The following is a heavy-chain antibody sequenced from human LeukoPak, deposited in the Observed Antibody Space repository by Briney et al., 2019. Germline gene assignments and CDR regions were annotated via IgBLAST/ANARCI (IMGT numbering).Heavy chain of an antibody. V-gene: IGHV4-4*09. CDR1: GGSLGTYY. D-gene: IGHD6-6*01. CDR3: ARRAVTGSSPFDS. CDR2: IYTTGST. J-gene: IGHJ4*02. Sequence: PSETLSLTCTVSGGSLGTYYWSWIRQSPGEGLEWIGYIYTTGSTSYNPSLKSRVTMSLDTSKNQFSLKLSSVTAADTAVYYCARRAVTGSSPFDSWGQGTLVTVSS.